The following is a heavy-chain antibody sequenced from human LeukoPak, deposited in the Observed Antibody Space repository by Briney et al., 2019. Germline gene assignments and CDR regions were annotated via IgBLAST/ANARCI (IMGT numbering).Heavy chain of an antibody. V-gene: IGHV1-8*01. Sequence: ASVKVSCKASGYTFTSYDINWVRQATGQGLEWMGWMNPNSGGSGFAQMFEGRVTLTRDTSINTAYMEVNNLRSDDTAVYYCARVTSGSPGVDFDFWGQGTLVTVSS. J-gene: IGHJ4*02. CDR1: GYTFTSYD. D-gene: IGHD6-6*01. CDR2: MNPNSGGS. CDR3: ARVTSGSPGVDFDF.